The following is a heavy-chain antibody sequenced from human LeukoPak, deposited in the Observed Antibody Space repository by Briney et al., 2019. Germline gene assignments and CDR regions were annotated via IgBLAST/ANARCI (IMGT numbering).Heavy chain of an antibody. CDR1: GFTFDDYA. CDR3: ARSRMVRGVELDN. D-gene: IGHD3-10*01. J-gene: IGHJ4*02. V-gene: IGHV3-9*01. Sequence: PGGSLRLSCAASGFTFDDYAMHWVRQAPGKGLEWVSGISWNSGSIGYADSVKGRFTISRDNAKNSLYLQMNSLRAGDTAVYYCARSRMVRGVELDNWGQGTLVTVSS. CDR2: ISWNSGSI.